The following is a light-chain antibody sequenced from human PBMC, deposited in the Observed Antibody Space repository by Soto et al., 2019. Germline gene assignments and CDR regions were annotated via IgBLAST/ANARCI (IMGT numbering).Light chain of an antibody. V-gene: IGKV1-5*03. J-gene: IGKJ5*01. CDR1: QNIFTW. Sequence: DIQMTQSPSTLSASVGDRVTITCRASQNIFTWLAWFQQKPGKAPKLLIYQASILESGVPSRFTGSGSGTEFTLTITSLQPDDLATYYCQQSNSYPVTFGQGTRLEIK. CDR3: QQSNSYPVT. CDR2: QAS.